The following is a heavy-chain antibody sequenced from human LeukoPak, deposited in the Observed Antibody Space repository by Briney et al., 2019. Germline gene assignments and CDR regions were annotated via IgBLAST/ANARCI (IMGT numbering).Heavy chain of an antibody. D-gene: IGHD3-16*02. V-gene: IGHV3-21*01. J-gene: IGHJ4*02. CDR1: GFTFSSYN. CDR3: ARSGITFGGVIMY. CDR2: IGSSGGYI. Sequence: GGSLRLSCAASGFTFSSYNMNWVRQAPGKGLEWVSSIGSSGGYIYFADSVKGRFTISRDNAKNSLYLQMNSLRAEDTAVYYCARSGITFGGVIMYWGQGTLVTVSS.